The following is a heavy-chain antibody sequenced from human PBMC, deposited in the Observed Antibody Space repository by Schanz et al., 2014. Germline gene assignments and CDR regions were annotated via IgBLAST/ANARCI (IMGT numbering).Heavy chain of an antibody. CDR3: AKGRLGELSAFEI. CDR2: ISGSGGST. V-gene: IGHV3-23*01. Sequence: ASGFTFSSYAMSWVRQAPGKGLEWVSAISGSGGSTYYADSVKGRFTISRDNSKNTLYLKMNRLRAEDTGVYHCAKGRLGELSAFEIWSVRIMVADSS. D-gene: IGHD3-10*01. CDR1: GFTFSSYA. J-gene: IGHJ3*02.